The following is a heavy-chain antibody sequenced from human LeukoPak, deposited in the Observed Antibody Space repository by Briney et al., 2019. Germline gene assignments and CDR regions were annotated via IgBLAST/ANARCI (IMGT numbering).Heavy chain of an antibody. J-gene: IGHJ4*02. Sequence: SSVKVSCKASGYTFTSYDINWVRQATGQGLEWMGWMNPNSGNTGYAQKFQGRGTMTRNTSISPAYMELSNLRSEDTAVYFCARGRGDYDFWSGYYQLDYWGEGTLVTVSS. V-gene: IGHV1-8*01. CDR1: GYTFTSYD. CDR2: MNPNSGNT. D-gene: IGHD3-3*01. CDR3: ARGRGDYDFWSGYYQLDY.